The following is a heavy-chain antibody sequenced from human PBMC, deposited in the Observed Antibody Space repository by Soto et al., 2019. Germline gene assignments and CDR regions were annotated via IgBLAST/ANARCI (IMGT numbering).Heavy chain of an antibody. J-gene: IGHJ3*02. CDR1: GFTFSSYS. V-gene: IGHV3-48*02. D-gene: IGHD3-10*01. Sequence: GGSLRLSCAASGFTFSSYSMNWVRQAPGKGLEWVSYISSSSSTIYYADSVKGRFTISRDNAKNSLYLQMNSLRDEDTAVYYCARDRTYYYGSGSYYNPSFDICGQGTTVTVSS. CDR2: ISSSSSTI. CDR3: ARDRTYYYGSGSYYNPSFDI.